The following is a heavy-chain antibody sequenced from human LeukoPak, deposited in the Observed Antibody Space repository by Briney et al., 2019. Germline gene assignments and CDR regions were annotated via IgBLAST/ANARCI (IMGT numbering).Heavy chain of an antibody. CDR2: INPSGGST. J-gene: IGHJ4*02. V-gene: IGHV1-46*01. Sequence: ASVKVSCKASGYTFTSYYMHWVRQAPGQGLEWMGIINPSGGSTSYAQKFQGRVTMTEDTSTDTAYMELSSLRSEDTAVYYCATAYYGSGSLESAFDYWGQGTLVTVSS. CDR3: ATAYYGSGSLESAFDY. D-gene: IGHD3-10*01. CDR1: GYTFTSYY.